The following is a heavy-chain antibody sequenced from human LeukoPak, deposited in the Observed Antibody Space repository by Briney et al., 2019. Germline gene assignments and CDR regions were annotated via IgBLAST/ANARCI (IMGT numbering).Heavy chain of an antibody. CDR3: ARQEDNYDYFDY. J-gene: IGHJ4*02. CDR2: LYYSGST. Sequence: PSETLSLTCTVSGGSISSSSYYWGWIRQPPGKGLEWIGSLYYSGSTYYNPSLKSRVTISVDTSKNQFSLKLSSVTAPDTAVYYCARQEDNYDYFDYWGQGTLVTVSS. V-gene: IGHV4-39*01. CDR1: GGSISSSSYY. D-gene: IGHD5-18*01.